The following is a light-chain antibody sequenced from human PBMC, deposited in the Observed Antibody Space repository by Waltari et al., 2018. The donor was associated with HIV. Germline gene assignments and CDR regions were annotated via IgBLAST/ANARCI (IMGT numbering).Light chain of an antibody. CDR1: QSVSSN. V-gene: IGKV3-15*01. CDR2: GAS. Sequence: IVMTQSPATLSVSPGERATLSCRASQSVSSNLAWYQQKPGQAPRLLIYGASTRATGIPARFSGRGSGTEFTLTISSLQSEDFAVYYCQQYNNWPPFTFGPGTKVDIK. CDR3: QQYNNWPPFT. J-gene: IGKJ3*01.